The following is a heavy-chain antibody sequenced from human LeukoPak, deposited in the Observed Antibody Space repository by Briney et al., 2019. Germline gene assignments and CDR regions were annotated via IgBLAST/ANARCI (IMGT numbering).Heavy chain of an antibody. CDR1: GFTFSTYE. J-gene: IGHJ6*04. CDR3: AELGITMIGGV. Sequence: PGGSLRLSCAASGFTFSTYEMNWVRQAPGKGLEWVSYITDSGRTIYYADSVKGRFTISRDNAKNSLYLQMNSLRAEDTAVYYCAELGITMIGGVWGKGTTVTISS. V-gene: IGHV3-48*03. CDR2: ITDSGRTI. D-gene: IGHD3-10*02.